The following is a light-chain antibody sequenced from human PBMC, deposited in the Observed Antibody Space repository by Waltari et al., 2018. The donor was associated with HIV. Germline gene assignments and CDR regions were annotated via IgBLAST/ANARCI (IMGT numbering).Light chain of an antibody. CDR1: SSHIGKNS. V-gene: IGLV1-51*01. CDR2: DNN. Sequence: QSVLTPPPSVSAAPGQQVTISCPGSSSHIGKNSVSWYQHLPGTAPKLLIYDNNKRPSGIPDRFSGSKSGTSATLGITGLQTGDEADYYCGTWDSSLSGGVFGTGTKVTVL. J-gene: IGLJ1*01. CDR3: GTWDSSLSGGV.